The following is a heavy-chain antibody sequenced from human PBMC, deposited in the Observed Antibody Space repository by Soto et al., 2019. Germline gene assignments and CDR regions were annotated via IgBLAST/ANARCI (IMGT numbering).Heavy chain of an antibody. Sequence: QVQLVQSGAEEMKPGASVKVSCKASGYTLTRYSIHWMRQAPGQRLEWMGWINAGNGNTKFSQKFQVRVTITRDTSASTAYMELRGLRSEDTAVYYCAILGTYYFDNSDNYFEFWGQGTLVTVSS. J-gene: IGHJ4*02. CDR2: INAGNGNT. CDR3: AILGTYYFDNSDNYFEF. D-gene: IGHD3-22*01. V-gene: IGHV1-3*05. CDR1: GYTLTRYS.